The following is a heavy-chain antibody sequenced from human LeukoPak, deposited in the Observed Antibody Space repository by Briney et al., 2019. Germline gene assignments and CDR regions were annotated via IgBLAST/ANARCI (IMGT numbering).Heavy chain of an antibody. CDR3: ASGLQFRILDY. D-gene: IGHD5-24*01. J-gene: IGHJ4*02. CDR2: IWYDGSND. CDR1: GFTFSSYG. Sequence: PGGSLRLSCAASGFTFSSYGMHWVRQAPGKGVEWVALIWYDGSNDYYADSVKGRFTISRDNSKNTLYLQMNSLRAEDTAVYYCASGLQFRILDYWGQGTLVTVSS. V-gene: IGHV3-33*01.